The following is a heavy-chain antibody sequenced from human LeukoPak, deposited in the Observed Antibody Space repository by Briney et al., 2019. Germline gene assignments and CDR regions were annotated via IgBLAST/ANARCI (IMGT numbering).Heavy chain of an antibody. Sequence: GGSLRHSCAASRFTFSSYWMHWVRQAPGKGLVWVSRIDTDGSTTTYADSVKGRFTISRDNAKNTLYLQMNSLRAEDTAVYYCARTIGSKNAFDLWGQGTMVTVSS. J-gene: IGHJ3*01. V-gene: IGHV3-74*01. CDR1: RFTFSSYW. D-gene: IGHD1-26*01. CDR2: IDTDGSTT. CDR3: ARTIGSKNAFDL.